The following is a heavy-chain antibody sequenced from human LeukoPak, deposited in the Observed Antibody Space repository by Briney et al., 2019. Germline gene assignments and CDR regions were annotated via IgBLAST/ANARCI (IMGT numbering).Heavy chain of an antibody. CDR3: ASARGGNFDSVG. D-gene: IGHD3-9*01. CDR2: INAGNGNT. J-gene: IGHJ4*02. CDR1: GGTFSSYA. Sequence: ASVTVSFTASGGTFSSYAISWVRQAPGQSLEWMGWINAGNGNTKYSQKFQGRVTITRDTSASTAYMELSSLRSEDTAVYYCASARGGNFDSVGWGQGTLVTVSS. V-gene: IGHV1-3*01.